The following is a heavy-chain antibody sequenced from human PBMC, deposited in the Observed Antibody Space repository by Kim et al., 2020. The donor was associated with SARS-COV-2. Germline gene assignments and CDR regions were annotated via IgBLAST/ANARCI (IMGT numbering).Heavy chain of an antibody. J-gene: IGHJ4*02. V-gene: IGHV1-3*01. CDR3: ARAGGSSGWFYY. D-gene: IGHD6-19*01. Sequence: KNSQKFQGRVTISRETTASTAYMELSSLRSEDTAVYYCARAGGSSGWFYYWGQGTLVTVSS.